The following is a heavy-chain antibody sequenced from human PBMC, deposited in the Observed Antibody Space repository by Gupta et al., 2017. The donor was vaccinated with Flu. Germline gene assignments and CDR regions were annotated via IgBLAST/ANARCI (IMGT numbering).Heavy chain of an antibody. CDR3: ARQSDVYSSGWYTYDY. CDR2: IYYSGSN. V-gene: IGHV4-39*01. J-gene: IGHJ4*02. D-gene: IGHD6-19*01. Sequence: QLQLQESGPGLVKPSETLSLTCTVSGGTIRSSRYYWGWICQPPGKGLEWIGSIYYSGSNYYNPSLKSRVTISVDTSKNQFSLKLSSVTAADTAVYYCARQSDVYSSGWYTYDYWGQGTLVTVSS. CDR1: GGTIRSSRYY.